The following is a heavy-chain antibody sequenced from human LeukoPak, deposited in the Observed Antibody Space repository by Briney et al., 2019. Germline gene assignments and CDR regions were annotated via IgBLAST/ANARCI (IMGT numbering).Heavy chain of an antibody. J-gene: IGHJ4*02. CDR3: ATRNYYDSTGYYNY. CDR2: VYHRGST. Sequence: PSEALSLTCAVSGGSISTDNWWTWVRRPPGKGLEWIGEVYHRGSTNYNPSLKSRVTISVDKSKNQFTLKLTSVTAADTALYYCATRNYYDSTGYYNYWGQGTLVTVSS. V-gene: IGHV4-4*02. CDR1: GGSISTDNW. D-gene: IGHD3-22*01.